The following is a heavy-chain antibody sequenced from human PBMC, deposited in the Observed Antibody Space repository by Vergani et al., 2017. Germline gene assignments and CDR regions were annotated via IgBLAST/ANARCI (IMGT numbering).Heavy chain of an antibody. J-gene: IGHJ4*02. CDR3: ARGKGPRWVKIDY. CDR1: GGSISSSSYY. CDR2: INHSGST. Sequence: QLQLQESGPGLVKPSETLSLTCTVSGGSISSSSYYWSWIRQPPGKGLEWIGEINHSGSTNYNPSLKSRVTISVDTSKNQFSLKLSSVTAADTAVYYCARGKGPRWVKIDYWGQGTLVTVSS. D-gene: IGHD4-23*01. V-gene: IGHV4-39*07.